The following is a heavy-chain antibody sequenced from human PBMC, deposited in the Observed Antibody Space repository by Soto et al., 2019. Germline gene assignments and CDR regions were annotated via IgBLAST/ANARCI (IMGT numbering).Heavy chain of an antibody. Sequence: PSGTLSLTCTVSDDSMSSSGYDGGWIRKPPGKGLEWIGSIYYSGSTCYNPSLKSRVTISVDTSENQFSLKLSSVTAADTAVYYCASPGFLGSWYYMDVWGKGTTVTVS. V-gene: IGHV4-39*07. J-gene: IGHJ6*03. CDR2: IYYSGST. D-gene: IGHD6-13*01. CDR3: ASPGFLGSWYYMDV. CDR1: DDSMSSSGYD.